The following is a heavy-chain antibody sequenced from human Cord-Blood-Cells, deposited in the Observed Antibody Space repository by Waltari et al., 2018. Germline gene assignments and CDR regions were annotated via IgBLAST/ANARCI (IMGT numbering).Heavy chain of an antibody. Sequence: EVQLVESGGGLIQPGGSLRPSCAASGFTVSSNYMSWVRQAPGKGLEWVSVIYSGGSTYYADSVKGRFTISRDNSKNTLYLQMNSLRAEDTAVYYCASAGYNWGSDYFDYWGQGTLVTVSS. D-gene: IGHD1-20*01. CDR2: IYSGGST. J-gene: IGHJ4*02. CDR3: ASAGYNWGSDYFDY. CDR1: GFTVSSNY. V-gene: IGHV3-53*01.